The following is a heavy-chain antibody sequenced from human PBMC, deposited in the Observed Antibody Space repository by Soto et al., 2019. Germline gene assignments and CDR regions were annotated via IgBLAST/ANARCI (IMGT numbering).Heavy chain of an antibody. Sequence: EVQLLESGGDLIQPGGSLRLSCAASGFTFSSYAMSWVRQAPGKGLGWVSAISSSGGSTFYADSVKGRFTISRDNSRNTLYLQMNSLRAEDTAIYYCAKYQTMTQPRPSFDYWGQGTLVTVSS. D-gene: IGHD3-22*01. CDR2: ISSSGGST. J-gene: IGHJ4*02. CDR3: AKYQTMTQPRPSFDY. CDR1: GFTFSSYA. V-gene: IGHV3-23*01.